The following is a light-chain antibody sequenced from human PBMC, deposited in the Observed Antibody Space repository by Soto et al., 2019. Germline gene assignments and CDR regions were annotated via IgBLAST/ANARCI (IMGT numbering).Light chain of an antibody. CDR2: GNS. CDR3: QSSDSSLRGWV. V-gene: IGLV1-40*01. J-gene: IGLJ3*02. CDR1: SSNIGAGYD. Sequence: QSALTQPPSVSGAPGQRVTISCTGSSSNIGAGYDVHWYQQLPGTAPKLFIFGNSNRPSGVPDRFSGSKSGTSASLAITGLQAEHEAHSSCQSSDSSLRGWVFGGGTKLTVL.